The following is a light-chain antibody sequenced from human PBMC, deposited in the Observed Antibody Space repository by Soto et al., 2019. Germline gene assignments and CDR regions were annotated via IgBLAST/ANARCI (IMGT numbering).Light chain of an antibody. CDR3: HQYDSWT. CDR2: GAS. Sequence: EIVMTQSQATLYVTPGERASLSCRASQSLSSNVAWYQQRPRQAPRLLIYGASSRATGIPDRFSGSGSGTDFTLTISRLEPEDFAVYYCHQYDSWTFGQGAKVDIK. V-gene: IGKV3D-15*01. J-gene: IGKJ1*01. CDR1: QSLSSN.